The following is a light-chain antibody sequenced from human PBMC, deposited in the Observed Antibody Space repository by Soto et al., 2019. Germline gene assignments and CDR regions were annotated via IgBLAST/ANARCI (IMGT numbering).Light chain of an antibody. J-gene: IGKJ2*01. V-gene: IGKV3-20*01. Sequence: ESVLTQSPGTLSLSPGERATLSCRASQSVDNRYFAWYQQKPGQAPRLLIYGISNRATGIPDRFSGSGSGTDFTLTISRLEPEDFVVYYCQQYSILPHTFGQGTKLEVK. CDR3: QQYSILPHT. CDR2: GIS. CDR1: QSVDNRY.